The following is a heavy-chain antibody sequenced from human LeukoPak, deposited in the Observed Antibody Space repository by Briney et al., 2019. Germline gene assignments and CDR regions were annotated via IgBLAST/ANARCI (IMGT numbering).Heavy chain of an antibody. CDR3: ARDGGSSPPGGDSYGEYYFDY. D-gene: IGHD5-18*01. CDR2: INHSGST. Sequence: SEILSLTCAVYGGSFSGYYWSWIRQPPGKGLEWIGEINHSGSTNYNPSLKSRVTISVDTSKNQFSLKLSSVTAADTAVYYCARDGGSSPPGGDSYGEYYFDYWGQGTLVTVSS. J-gene: IGHJ4*02. CDR1: GGSFSGYY. V-gene: IGHV4-34*01.